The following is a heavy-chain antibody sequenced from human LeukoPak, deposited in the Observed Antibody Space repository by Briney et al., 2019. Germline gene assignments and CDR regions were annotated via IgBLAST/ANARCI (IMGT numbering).Heavy chain of an antibody. D-gene: IGHD6-13*01. V-gene: IGHV3-7*01. CDR3: AREWQGGIAAAGTRIEGDY. CDR2: IKQDGSEK. CDR1: GFSVSGYW. J-gene: IGHJ4*02. Sequence: GGSLRLSCAVSGFSVSGYWMTWVRQAPGKGLEWVANIKQDGSEKNYVDSVRGRFTISRDNAENSLFLQMNSLRVEDTAVYYCAREWQGGIAAAGTRIEGDYWGQGTLVAVSS.